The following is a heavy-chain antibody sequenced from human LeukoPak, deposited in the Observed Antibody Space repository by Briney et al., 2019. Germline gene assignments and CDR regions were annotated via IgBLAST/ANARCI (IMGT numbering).Heavy chain of an antibody. CDR3: AWYSSSQDAFDI. D-gene: IGHD6-13*01. J-gene: IGHJ3*02. CDR2: IYSGGAT. CDR1: GFTVISNY. V-gene: IGHV3-53*01. Sequence: GGSLRLSCAASGFTVISNYMSWVRQAPGKGLELVSLIYSGGATYYSNAVKGRFTISRDNSKKTVYLQMNRLRAEDTAVYYCAWYSSSQDAFDIWGQGTKVTVSS.